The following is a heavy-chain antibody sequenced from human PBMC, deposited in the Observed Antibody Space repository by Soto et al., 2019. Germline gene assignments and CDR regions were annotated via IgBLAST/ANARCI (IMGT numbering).Heavy chain of an antibody. CDR2: LTGIDDIT. J-gene: IGHJ4*02. D-gene: IGHD2-8*01. V-gene: IGHV3-23*01. CDR3: AKSPGKTCSNGVCYTAGRYYFDY. Sequence: EVQLLESGGGLVQPGGSLRLSCAASGFMFSSYGMNWVRQVPGKGLEWVSTLTGIDDITHYADSVKGRFTISRDSSKNTLYLQMNRLRVEDTAVYYCAKSPGKTCSNGVCYTAGRYYFDYWGQGTLVTVSS. CDR1: GFMFSSYG.